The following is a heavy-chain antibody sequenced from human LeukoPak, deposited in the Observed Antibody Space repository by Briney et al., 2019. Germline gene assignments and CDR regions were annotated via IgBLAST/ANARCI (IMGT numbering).Heavy chain of an antibody. CDR1: GGSISSGSYY. Sequence: SQTLSLTCTVAGGSISSGSYYWSWIREPAGKGLEWIGRIYISGSTNYNPSLKSRVTISVDTSKNQFSLKLSSVTAADTAVYYCARPSYSGYDFDYWGQGTLVTVSS. CDR3: ARPSYSGYDFDY. CDR2: IYISGST. J-gene: IGHJ4*02. V-gene: IGHV4-61*02. D-gene: IGHD5-12*01.